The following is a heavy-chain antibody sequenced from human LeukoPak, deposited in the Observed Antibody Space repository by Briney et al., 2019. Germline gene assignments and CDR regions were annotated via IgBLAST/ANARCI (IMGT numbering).Heavy chain of an antibody. D-gene: IGHD3-22*01. V-gene: IGHV1-69*10. J-gene: IGHJ3*02. CDR3: ARDQPYYFDSSGLDAFDI. Sequence: SVTLSCKASGGTFSAYAISWVRQAPGQGLGWMGWIIPSPGIANYAQRFQGRVTITADKSTSTAYMELSSLRSEDTAMYYCARDQPYYFDSSGLDAFDIWGQGTMVTVSS. CDR2: IIPSPGIA. CDR1: GGTFSAYA.